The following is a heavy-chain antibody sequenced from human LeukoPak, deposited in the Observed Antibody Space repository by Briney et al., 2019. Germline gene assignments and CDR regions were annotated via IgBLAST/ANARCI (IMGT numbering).Heavy chain of an antibody. CDR1: GFTFSSYS. CDR2: ISSSSSYI. V-gene: IGHV3-21*01. Sequence: GGSLRLSCAASGFTFSSYSMNWVRQAPGKGLEWVSSISSSSSYIYYADSVKGRFTISRDNAKNSLYLQMNSLRAEDTAVYYCARVPVRIGRGIYYMDVWGKGTTVTVSS. CDR3: ARVPVRIGRGIYYMDV. J-gene: IGHJ6*03. D-gene: IGHD6-6*01.